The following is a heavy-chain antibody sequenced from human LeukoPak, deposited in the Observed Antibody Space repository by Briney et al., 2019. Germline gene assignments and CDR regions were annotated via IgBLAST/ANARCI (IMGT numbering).Heavy chain of an antibody. V-gene: IGHV3-30-3*01. J-gene: IGHJ4*02. CDR1: GFTVSSNY. CDR2: ISYDGSNK. Sequence: GGSLRLSCAASGFTVSSNYMSWVRQAPGKGLEWVAVISYDGSNKYYADSVKGRFTISRDNSKNTLYLQMNSLRAEDTAVYYCARDSGDGSSWYVYWGQGTLVTVSS. CDR3: ARDSGDGSSWYVY. D-gene: IGHD6-13*01.